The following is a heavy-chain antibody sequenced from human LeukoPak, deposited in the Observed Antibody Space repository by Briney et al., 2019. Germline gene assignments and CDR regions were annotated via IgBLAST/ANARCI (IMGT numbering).Heavy chain of an antibody. CDR3: ARVTSRVVEMATIGLDY. D-gene: IGHD5-24*01. J-gene: IGHJ4*02. Sequence: GGSLRLSCAASAFTFTDYAMHGVRQAPGKGLEWLAVISYDGTNKYYADSVKGRFTISRDDSKNTLYLQMNSLRADDTAVYYCARVTSRVVEMATIGLDYWGQGTLVTVSS. CDR1: AFTFTDYA. V-gene: IGHV3-30*08. CDR2: ISYDGTNK.